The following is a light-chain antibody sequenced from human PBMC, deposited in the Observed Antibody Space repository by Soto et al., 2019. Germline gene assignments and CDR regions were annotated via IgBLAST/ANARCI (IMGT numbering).Light chain of an antibody. J-gene: IGKJ3*01. CDR1: QDISSY. CDR3: QQSYSTLFT. Sequence: DIQMTQSPSSLSASVGDSVTITCRASQDISSYLNWYQQKPGKAPKLLIYAASTLRSGVPSRFSGSESGTDFTLTISSLQPEDFATYYCQQSYSTLFTFGPGTKVDFK. V-gene: IGKV1-39*01. CDR2: AAS.